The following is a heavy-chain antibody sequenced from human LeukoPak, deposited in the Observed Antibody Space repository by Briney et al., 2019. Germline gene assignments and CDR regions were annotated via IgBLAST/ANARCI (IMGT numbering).Heavy chain of an antibody. V-gene: IGHV3-7*03. CDR2: IKQDGSEK. Sequence: GSLRLSCAASGFTFSSYWMSWVRQAPGKGLEWVANIKQDGSEKYYVDPVKGRFTISRDNAKNSLYLQMNSLRAEDTAVYYCASDSGSYSPDYWGQGTLVTVSS. CDR1: GFTFSSYW. CDR3: ASDSGSYSPDY. D-gene: IGHD1-26*01. J-gene: IGHJ4*02.